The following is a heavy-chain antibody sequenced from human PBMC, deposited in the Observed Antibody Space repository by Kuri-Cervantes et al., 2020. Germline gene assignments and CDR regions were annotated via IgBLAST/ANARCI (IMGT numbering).Heavy chain of an antibody. CDR3: ARGRQWPRRGYYFDY. D-gene: IGHD6-19*01. Sequence: ASVKVSCKASGYTFTNYGISWVRQAPGQGLEWMGWISVYNGDTNYAQKFQGRVTMTTDTSTSTAYMALRSLRTDDTAVYYCARGRQWPRRGYYFDYWGQGTLVTVSS. CDR2: ISVYNGDT. J-gene: IGHJ4*02. V-gene: IGHV1-18*01. CDR1: GYTFTNYG.